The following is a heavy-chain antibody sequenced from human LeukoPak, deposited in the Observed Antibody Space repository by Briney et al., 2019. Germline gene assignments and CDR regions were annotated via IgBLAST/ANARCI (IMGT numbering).Heavy chain of an antibody. CDR2: INHSGST. Sequence: PSETLSLTCAVYGGSFSGYYWSWIRQPPGKGLEWIGEINHSGSTNYNPSLKSRVTISVDTSKNQFSLKLSSVTAADTAVYYRARGARWGIAARPLDYWGQGTLVTVSS. J-gene: IGHJ4*02. CDR3: ARGARWGIAARPLDY. V-gene: IGHV4-34*01. CDR1: GGSFSGYY. D-gene: IGHD6-6*01.